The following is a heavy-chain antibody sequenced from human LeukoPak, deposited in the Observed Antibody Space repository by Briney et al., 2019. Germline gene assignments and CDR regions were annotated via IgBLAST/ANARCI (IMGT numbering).Heavy chain of an antibody. J-gene: IGHJ4*02. CDR2: ININSGGT. Sequence: GESLKISCKASGYSFTDHYMHWVRQAPGQGLEWMGWININSGGTRFPRKFQGRVTMTRDTSVSTAYMELSRLRPDDTAVYYCARLTGNREFDYWGQGALVTVSS. V-gene: IGHV1-2*02. CDR1: GYSFTDHY. D-gene: IGHD7-27*01. CDR3: ARLTGNREFDY.